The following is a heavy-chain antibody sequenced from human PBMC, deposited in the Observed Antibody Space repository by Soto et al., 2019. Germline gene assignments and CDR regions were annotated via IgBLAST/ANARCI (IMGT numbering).Heavy chain of an antibody. V-gene: IGHV4-31*03. CDR1: GGSISSGGYY. CDR3: ARDAYGDHDY. D-gene: IGHD2-21*02. J-gene: IGHJ4*02. Sequence: NPSETLSLTCTVSGGSISSGGYYWSWIRQHPGRGLEWIGYIYYSGSTYYNPSLKSRVTISVDTSKNQFSLKLSSVTAADTAVYYCARDAYGDHDYWGQGTLVTVSS. CDR2: IYYSGST.